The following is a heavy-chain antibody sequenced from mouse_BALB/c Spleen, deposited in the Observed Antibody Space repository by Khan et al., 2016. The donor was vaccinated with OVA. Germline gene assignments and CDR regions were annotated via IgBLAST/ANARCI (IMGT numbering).Heavy chain of an antibody. J-gene: IGHJ3*01. D-gene: IGHD1-1*01. CDR2: VSTGGSYT. CDR3: TRLAYYYDSEGLAY. CDR1: GFTFSTYG. Sequence: EVELVESGGDLVKPGGSLKLSCAASGFTFSTYGMSWVRQAPDKRLEWVATVSTGGSYTYYPDSVKGRFTITRDNAKNTLYLQMNGLRSEDTAMFYCTRLAYYYDSEGLAYWGQGTLVTVSA. V-gene: IGHV5-6*01.